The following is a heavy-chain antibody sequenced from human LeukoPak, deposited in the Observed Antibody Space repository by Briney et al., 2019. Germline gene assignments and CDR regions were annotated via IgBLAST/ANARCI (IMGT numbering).Heavy chain of an antibody. V-gene: IGHV3-23*01. D-gene: IGHD3-10*01. J-gene: IGHJ4*02. Sequence: GSLRLSCAASGFTFSSYAMSWVRQAPGKGLEWISAISGSGGSTCYADSVKGRFTISRDNSKNTLYLQMNRLRAEDTAVYYCAKAFALYYFDYWGQGTLVTVSS. CDR2: ISGSGGST. CDR1: GFTFSSYA. CDR3: AKAFALYYFDY.